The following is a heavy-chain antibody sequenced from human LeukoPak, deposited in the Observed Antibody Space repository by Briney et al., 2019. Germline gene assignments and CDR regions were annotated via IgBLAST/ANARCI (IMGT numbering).Heavy chain of an antibody. V-gene: IGHV1-24*01. CDR2: FDPEDGET. J-gene: IGHJ4*02. CDR3: ATRTTLRSGIDY. D-gene: IGHD4-11*01. Sequence: ASVTVSFKVSGYTLTELSMHWVRQAPGKGLEWKGGFDPEDGETIYAQTFQGRVTMTEDTSTDTAYMELSSLRSEDTAVYYCATRTTLRSGIDYWGQGTLVTVSS. CDR1: GYTLTELS.